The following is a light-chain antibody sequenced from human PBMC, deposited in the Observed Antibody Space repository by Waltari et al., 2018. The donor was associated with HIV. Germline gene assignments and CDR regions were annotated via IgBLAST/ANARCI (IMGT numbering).Light chain of an antibody. CDR2: GAS. J-gene: IGKJ5*01. Sequence: VLTQSPGTLSLSQGARATRSCRVSQSVSSSYLAWYQKKPGQAPRLLIYGASSRATGIPDRFSGSGSATDFTLTISRLEPEDFAVYYCQQYGSSPPLTFGQGTRLEIK. CDR1: QSVSSSY. V-gene: IGKV3-20*01. CDR3: QQYGSSPPLT.